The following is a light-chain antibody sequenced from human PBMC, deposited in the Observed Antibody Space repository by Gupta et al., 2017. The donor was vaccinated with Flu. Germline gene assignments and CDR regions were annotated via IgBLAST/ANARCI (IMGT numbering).Light chain of an antibody. CDR2: GAS. J-gene: IGKJ2*01. CDR1: QSVSNN. Sequence: EVVMTQSPATLSVSPGDIATLSCRTSQSVSNNVAWYQQKPGQAPRLLIYGASTRSSGIPARPSRTGSGSDFTLTISSLQSEDFAVYYCHHYYLWPYTFGQGTKLDIK. V-gene: IGKV3-15*01. CDR3: HHYYLWPYT.